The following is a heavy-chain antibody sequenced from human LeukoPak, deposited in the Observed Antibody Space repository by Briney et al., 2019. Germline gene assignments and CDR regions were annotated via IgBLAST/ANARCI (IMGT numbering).Heavy chain of an antibody. D-gene: IGHD3-10*01. J-gene: IGHJ4*02. Sequence: GASVKVYCRASGYTFTGYYMHWLRQAPGQGVDWTGWINPNSGGTNCAQKFQDRVTLTRDTSITTAYMGLSRLRSDDTAVYYCARAGRIDSASGSYDYWGQGTLVTVSS. CDR3: ARAGRIDSASGSYDY. CDR1: GYTFTGYY. V-gene: IGHV1-2*02. CDR2: INPNSGGT.